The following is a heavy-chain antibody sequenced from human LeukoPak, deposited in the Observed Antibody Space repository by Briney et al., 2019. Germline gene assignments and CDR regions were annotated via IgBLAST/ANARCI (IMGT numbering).Heavy chain of an antibody. D-gene: IGHD5-24*01. CDR3: ARQVPGGYNLYYFNY. V-gene: IGHV4-39*01. CDR1: GGSISTSSYS. CDR2: IYYSGST. Sequence: PSETLSLTCTVSGGSISTSSYSWGWIRQPPEKGLEWIGTIYYSGSTYYNPSLKSRVTISVDTSKNQLSLNLSSLTAADTAVYYCARQVPGGYNLYYFNYWGQGTLVTVSS. J-gene: IGHJ4*02.